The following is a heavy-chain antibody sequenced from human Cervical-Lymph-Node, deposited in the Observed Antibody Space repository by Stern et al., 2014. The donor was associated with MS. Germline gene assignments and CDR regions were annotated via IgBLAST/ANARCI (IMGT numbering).Heavy chain of an antibody. Sequence: VQLVESGGGVVQPGRSLRLSCEASGVTLTNYALHWVRQAPGKGLEWVAFVSYDVSNKYYAASAKGRFTISRDNSKNTVFLQMDSLRPEDTALYFCARAGTNGWYGSSYFDYWGQGTLVTVSS. V-gene: IGHV3-30-3*01. D-gene: IGHD6-19*01. J-gene: IGHJ4*02. CDR2: VSYDVSNK. CDR1: GVTLTNYA. CDR3: ARAGTNGWYGSSYFDY.